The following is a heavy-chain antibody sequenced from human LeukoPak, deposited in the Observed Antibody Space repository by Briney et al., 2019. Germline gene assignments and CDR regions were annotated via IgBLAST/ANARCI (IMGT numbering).Heavy chain of an antibody. CDR2: IYSGGST. CDR3: ATNYDFWSGYYMEFDY. D-gene: IGHD3-3*01. Sequence: GGSLRLSCAASGFTVSSNYMSWVRQAPGKGLEGVSVIYSGGSTYYADSVKGRFTISRDNSKNTLYLQMNSLRAEDTAVYYCATNYDFWSGYYMEFDYWGQGTLVTVSS. V-gene: IGHV3-53*05. J-gene: IGHJ4*02. CDR1: GFTVSSNY.